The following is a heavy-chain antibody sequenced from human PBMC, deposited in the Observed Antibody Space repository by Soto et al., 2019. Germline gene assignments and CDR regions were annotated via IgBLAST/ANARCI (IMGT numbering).Heavy chain of an antibody. CDR1: GFSLSTSGVA. CDR3: AHYTNGPIPFDY. V-gene: IGHV2-5*02. CDR2: IYWDDDK. J-gene: IGHJ4*02. Sequence: QITLKESGPALVKPTQTLTLTCTFSGFSLSTSGVAVGWIRQPPGKALEWLALIYWDDDKRYSTSLKNRLTISQDTSKNQVVLKMTNVDPVDTATYYCAHYTNGPIPFDYWGQGTLATVSS. D-gene: IGHD2-8*01.